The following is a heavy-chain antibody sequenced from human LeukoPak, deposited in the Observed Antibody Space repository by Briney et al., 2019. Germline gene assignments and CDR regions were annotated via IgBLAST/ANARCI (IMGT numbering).Heavy chain of an antibody. D-gene: IGHD3-10*01. CDR2: IIPIFGTA. CDR1: GGTFSSYA. V-gene: IGHV1-69*13. Sequence: SVKVSCKASGGTFSSYAISWVRQAPGQGREWMGGIIPIFGTANYAQKFQGRVTITADESTSTAYMELSSLRSEDTAVYYCAVGLSSHIGSGVAAPRPPSYYYYMDVWGKGTTVTISS. CDR3: AVGLSSHIGSGVAAPRPPSYYYYMDV. J-gene: IGHJ6*03.